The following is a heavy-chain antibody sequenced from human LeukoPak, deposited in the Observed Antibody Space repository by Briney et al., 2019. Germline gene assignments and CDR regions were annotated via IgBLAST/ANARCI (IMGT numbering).Heavy chain of an antibody. Sequence: GGSLRLSCAASGFTFSSYGMHWVRQAPGKGLEWVAVISYDGSNKYYADSVKGRFTISRDNSKNTLYLQMNSLRAEDTAVYYCAKVTDSSGWQTNWFDPWGQGTLVTVSS. J-gene: IGHJ5*02. CDR1: GFTFSSYG. CDR2: ISYDGSNK. D-gene: IGHD6-19*01. CDR3: AKVTDSSGWQTNWFDP. V-gene: IGHV3-30*18.